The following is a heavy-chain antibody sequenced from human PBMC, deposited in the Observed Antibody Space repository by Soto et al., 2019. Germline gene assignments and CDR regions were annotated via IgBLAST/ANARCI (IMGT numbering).Heavy chain of an antibody. V-gene: IGHV3-74*01. CDR1: GFTFSSHW. CDR3: ARDMLGPRGFDY. J-gene: IGHJ4*02. CDR2: ISTDGSRT. D-gene: IGHD3-10*02. Sequence: EVQLVESGGGIVQPGGSLRLSCSVSGFTFSSHWMHWVRQAPGKGLVWVSRISTDGSRTTYEDSVKGRVTISRDNAKNTLYLDMSSLRAEDTAVYYCARDMLGPRGFDYWGQGTLVTVSS.